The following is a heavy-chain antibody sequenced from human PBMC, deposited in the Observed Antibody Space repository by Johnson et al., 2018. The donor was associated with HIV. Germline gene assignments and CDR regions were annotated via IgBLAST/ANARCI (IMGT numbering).Heavy chain of an antibody. J-gene: IGHJ3*02. Sequence: QVQLVESGGGVVQPGGSLRLSCPASGFTFSSYAMHWVRQAPGKGLEWVAVISYDGSNKYYADSVKGRFTISRDNSKNTLYLQMNSLRAEDTAVYYCARVHVRGIIFDAFDIWGQGTMVTVSS. D-gene: IGHD3-10*01. CDR2: ISYDGSNK. V-gene: IGHV3-30-3*01. CDR1: GFTFSSYA. CDR3: ARVHVRGIIFDAFDI.